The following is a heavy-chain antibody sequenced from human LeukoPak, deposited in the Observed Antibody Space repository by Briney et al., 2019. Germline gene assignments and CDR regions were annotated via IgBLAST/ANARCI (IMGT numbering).Heavy chain of an antibody. J-gene: IGHJ4*02. D-gene: IGHD7-27*01. Sequence: GGSLRLSCAASGFTFSDAWMSWVRQAPGKGLEWVAVTSYDGNSKSYAGSVKGRFTISRDNSKNTLYLQMNSLRVEDTAVYYCASNWGWDYWGQGTLVTVSS. CDR3: ASNWGWDY. CDR2: TSYDGNSK. CDR1: GFTFSDAW. V-gene: IGHV3-30*03.